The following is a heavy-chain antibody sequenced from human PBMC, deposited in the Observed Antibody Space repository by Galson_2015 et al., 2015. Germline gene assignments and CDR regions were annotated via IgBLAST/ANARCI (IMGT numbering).Heavy chain of an antibody. CDR3: ARDSPYRSGRGYFDF. CDR1: GFTFSSYW. Sequence: SLRLSCAASGFTFSSYWMSWVHQAPGKGLEWVANIKQDGSEKYYVDSVKGRFTISRDNAKNSLYLQMNSLKAEDTAVYYCARDSPYRSGRGYFDFWGQGTLVTVSS. V-gene: IGHV3-7*01. J-gene: IGHJ4*02. CDR2: IKQDGSEK. D-gene: IGHD6-19*01.